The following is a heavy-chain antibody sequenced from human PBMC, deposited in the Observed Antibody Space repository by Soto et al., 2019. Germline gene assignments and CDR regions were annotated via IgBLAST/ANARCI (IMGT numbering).Heavy chain of an antibody. J-gene: IGHJ4*02. CDR2: INPNSGGT. CDR1: GYTFTGYY. D-gene: IGHD4-17*01. CDR3: ARGGHYAVTTYYFDY. Sequence: ASVKVSCKASGYTFTGYYMHWVRQAPGQGLEWMGWINPNSGGTNYAQKFQGRVTMTRDTSISTAYMELSRLRSDDTAVYYCARGGHYAVTTYYFDYWGQGTLVTVSS. V-gene: IGHV1-2*02.